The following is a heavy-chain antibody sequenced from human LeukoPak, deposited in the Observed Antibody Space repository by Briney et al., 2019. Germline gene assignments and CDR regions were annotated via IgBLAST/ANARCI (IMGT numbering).Heavy chain of an antibody. J-gene: IGHJ4*02. Sequence: ASVKVSCKASGYTFTSYGISWVRQAPGQGLEWLGWISAYNGNTNHAEKLQDRVTMTTDTSTSTAYMELRSLSSDDTAVYYCARSGVQIANSWYIYWGQGTLVTVSS. CDR3: ARSGVQIANSWYIY. CDR1: GYTFTSYG. CDR2: ISAYNGNT. V-gene: IGHV1-18*01. D-gene: IGHD6-13*01.